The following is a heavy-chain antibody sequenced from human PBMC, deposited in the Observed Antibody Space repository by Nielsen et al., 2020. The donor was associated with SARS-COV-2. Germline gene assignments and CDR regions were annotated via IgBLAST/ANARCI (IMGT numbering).Heavy chain of an antibody. Sequence: ASVKVSCKASGYTFTSYDINWVRQATGQGLEWMGWMNPNSGNTGYAQKFQGRVTMTRNTAISTAYMEVSSLRSEDTAVYYCAIAGYSYCSSTSCYSYWDQGTPVTVSS. CDR1: GYTFTSYD. CDR3: AIAGYSYCSSTSCYSY. CDR2: MNPNSGNT. J-gene: IGHJ4*02. D-gene: IGHD2-2*01. V-gene: IGHV1-8*01.